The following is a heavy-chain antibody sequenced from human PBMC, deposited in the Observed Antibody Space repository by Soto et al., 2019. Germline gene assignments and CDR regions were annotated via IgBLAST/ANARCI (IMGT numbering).Heavy chain of an antibody. CDR1: GGSFSGYY. Sequence: SETLSLTCAVYGGSFSGYYWSWIRQPPGKGLEWIGEINHSGSTNYNPSLKSRVTISVDTSKNQFSLKLSSVTAADTAVYYCARNESRSGWYWYYYYGMDVWGQGTTVTVSS. CDR2: INHSGST. CDR3: ARNESRSGWYWYYYYGMDV. D-gene: IGHD6-19*01. V-gene: IGHV4-34*01. J-gene: IGHJ6*02.